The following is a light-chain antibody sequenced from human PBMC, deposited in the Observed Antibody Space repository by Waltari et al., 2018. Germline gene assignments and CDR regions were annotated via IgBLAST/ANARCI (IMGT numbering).Light chain of an antibody. J-gene: IGKJ4*01. CDR2: GAS. Sequence: EILLTQSPETLSLSPGERATLSCRASQSLNTYYLAWYQQKPGQAPRLLIYGASNRATGLPDRFSGSGSGTDFTLTISRLEPEDCAVYYCQQYGRSLTFGGGTKVNIK. V-gene: IGKV3-20*01. CDR1: QSLNTYY. CDR3: QQYGRSLT.